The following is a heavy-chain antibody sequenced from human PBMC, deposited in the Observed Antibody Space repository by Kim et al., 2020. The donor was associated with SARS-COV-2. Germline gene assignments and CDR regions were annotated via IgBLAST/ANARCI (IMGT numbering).Heavy chain of an antibody. CDR2: ISGSGGSR. J-gene: IGHJ4*02. Sequence: GGSLRLSCAASGFIFRNYAMNWVRQAPGKGLEWVSAISGSGGSRDYADSVKGRFTISRDNSENTLYLQMNSLRAEDTAVYYCANSRSGYSYYFDYWGQGTLVTVSS. CDR3: ANSRSGYSYYFDY. D-gene: IGHD3-22*01. CDR1: GFIFRNYA. V-gene: IGHV3-23*01.